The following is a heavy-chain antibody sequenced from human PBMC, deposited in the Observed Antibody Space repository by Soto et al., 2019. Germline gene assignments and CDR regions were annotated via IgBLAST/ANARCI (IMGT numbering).Heavy chain of an antibody. CDR2: IYPGDSDT. Sequence: PGESLKISCKGSGYSFTSYWIDWVGQLPGKGLEWMGIIYPGDSDTRYSPSFQGQVTISADKSISTAYLQWSSLKASDTAMYYCARHETTVTPMYYYYYGMDVWGQGTTVTVSS. J-gene: IGHJ6*02. D-gene: IGHD4-4*01. CDR1: GYSFTSYW. CDR3: ARHETTVTPMYYYYYGMDV. V-gene: IGHV5-51*01.